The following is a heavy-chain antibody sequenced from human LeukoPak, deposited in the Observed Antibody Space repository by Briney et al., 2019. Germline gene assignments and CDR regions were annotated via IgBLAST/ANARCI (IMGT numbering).Heavy chain of an antibody. CDR3: ARGYVWIEMGLGY. D-gene: IGHD3/OR15-3a*01. J-gene: IGHJ4*02. CDR2: INPNNGDT. V-gene: IGHV1-2*02. CDR1: GYAFTGYS. Sequence: GASVKVSCKASGYAFTGYSIYWVRQAPGQGLEWMGGINPNNGDTNFAQKFQGRVTMTRDTSISTAYMELSGLRSDDTAIYYCARGYVWIEMGLGYWGQGALVTVSS.